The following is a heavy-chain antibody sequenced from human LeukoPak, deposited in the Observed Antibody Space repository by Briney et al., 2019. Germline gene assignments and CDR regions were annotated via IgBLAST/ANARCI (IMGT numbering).Heavy chain of an antibody. Sequence: GASVRVSCKASGGTFSSYANSWVRQAPGQGLEWMGGIIPIFGTANYAQKFQGRVTITADESTSTAYMELSSLRSEDTAVYYCARGGITIFGVVIKSCNWFDPWGQGTLVTVSS. CDR1: GGTFSSYA. CDR3: ARGGITIFGVVIKSCNWFDP. CDR2: IIPIFGTA. V-gene: IGHV1-69*13. J-gene: IGHJ5*02. D-gene: IGHD3-3*01.